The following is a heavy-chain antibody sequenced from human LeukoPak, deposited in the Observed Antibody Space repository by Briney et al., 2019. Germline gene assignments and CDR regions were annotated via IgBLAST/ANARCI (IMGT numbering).Heavy chain of an antibody. J-gene: IGHJ4*02. Sequence: PGGSLRLSCAASGFTFSSYSMNWVRQAPGKGLEGSSYISISSSTIYYADSGKGRFTISRDNAKNSLCLQMNSLRAEDTAVYYCARDLTRTKSGSYSGFDYWGQGTLVTVSS. D-gene: IGHD1-26*01. CDR1: GFTFSSYS. CDR2: ISISSSTI. CDR3: ARDLTRTKSGSYSGFDY. V-gene: IGHV3-48*01.